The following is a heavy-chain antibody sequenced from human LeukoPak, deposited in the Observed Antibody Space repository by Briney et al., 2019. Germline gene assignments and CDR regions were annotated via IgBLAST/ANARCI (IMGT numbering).Heavy chain of an antibody. Sequence: ASVKVSCKASGYTFTGYYMHWVRQAPGQGLEWMGWINPNSGGTNYAQRFQGRVTMTRDTSISTAYMELSRLRSDDTAVYYCARDIVFGGGVGDYWGQGTLVTVPS. CDR2: INPNSGGT. V-gene: IGHV1-2*02. CDR1: GYTFTGYY. CDR3: ARDIVFGGGVGDY. J-gene: IGHJ4*02. D-gene: IGHD2-21*01.